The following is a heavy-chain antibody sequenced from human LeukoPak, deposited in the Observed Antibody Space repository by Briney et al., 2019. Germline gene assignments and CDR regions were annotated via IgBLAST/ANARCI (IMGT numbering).Heavy chain of an antibody. CDR2: IKQDGSEK. D-gene: IGHD3-22*01. CDR3: ARVIQYYDSSDLDY. Sequence: GGSLRISCAASGFTFSSYAMSWVRQAPGKGLEWVANIKQDGSEKYYVDSVKGRFTISRDNAKNSLYLQMNSLRAEDTAVYYCARVIQYYDSSDLDYWGQGTLVTVSS. V-gene: IGHV3-7*01. CDR1: GFTFSSYA. J-gene: IGHJ4*02.